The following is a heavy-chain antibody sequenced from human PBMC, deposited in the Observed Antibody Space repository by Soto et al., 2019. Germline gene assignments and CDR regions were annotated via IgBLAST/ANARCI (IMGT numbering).Heavy chain of an antibody. CDR2: IYPGDSDT. V-gene: IGHV5-51*01. CDR1: GYSFTSYW. Sequence: GESLKISCKGSGYSFTSYWIGWVRQMPGKGLEWMGIIYPGDSDTRYSPSFQGQVTISADKSISTAYLQWSSLKASDTAMYYCARQPYYYYDSSGSKLYYYGMDVWGQGTTVT. CDR3: ARQPYYYYDSSGSKLYYYGMDV. D-gene: IGHD3-22*01. J-gene: IGHJ6*02.